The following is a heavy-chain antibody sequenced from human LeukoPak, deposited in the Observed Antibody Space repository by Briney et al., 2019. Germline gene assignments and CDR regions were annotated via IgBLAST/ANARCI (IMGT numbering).Heavy chain of an antibody. CDR1: GFTFSTYA. CDR3: AKISSSAESNFDY. CDR2: IWPDGSKK. Sequence: PGRSLRLSCAASGFTFSTYAMHWVRQAPGKGLEWVALIWPDGSKKYYADSVKGRFAISRENSKNTVYLQMNDLRPEDTALYFCAKISSSAESNFDYWGQGTLLTVSS. V-gene: IGHV3-33*06. D-gene: IGHD6-25*01. J-gene: IGHJ4*02.